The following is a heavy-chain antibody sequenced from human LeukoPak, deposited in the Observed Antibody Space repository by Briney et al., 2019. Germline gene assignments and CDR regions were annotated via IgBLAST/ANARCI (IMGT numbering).Heavy chain of an antibody. J-gene: IGHJ4*02. V-gene: IGHV5-51*01. CDR3: ARLTFGGVIALDY. CDR2: IYPGDSDT. D-gene: IGHD3-16*02. Sequence: LGESLEISCQGSGYSFTSYWIGWVRQLPGKGLEWMGIIYPGDSDTRYSPSFQGQVTISADKSISTAYLQWSSLKASDTAMYYCARLTFGGVIALDYWGQGTLVTVSS. CDR1: GYSFTSYW.